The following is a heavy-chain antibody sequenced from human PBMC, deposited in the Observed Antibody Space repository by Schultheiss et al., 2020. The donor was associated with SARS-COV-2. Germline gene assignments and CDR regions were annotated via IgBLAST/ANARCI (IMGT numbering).Heavy chain of an antibody. CDR3: ARDSGPRTTGTAYYFDY. V-gene: IGHV1-18*04. CDR2: ISAYNGDT. CDR1: GYTFTGYY. Sequence: ASVKVSCKASGYTFTGYYMHWVRQAPGQGLEWMGWISAYNGDTNYAQKFQGRVTMTTDTSTTTAYMELRSLRSDDTAVYYCARDSGPRTTGTAYYFDYWGQGTLVTVSS. D-gene: IGHD1-1*01. J-gene: IGHJ4*02.